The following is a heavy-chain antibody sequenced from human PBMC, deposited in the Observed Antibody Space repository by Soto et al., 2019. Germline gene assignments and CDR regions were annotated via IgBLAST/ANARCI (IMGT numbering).Heavy chain of an antibody. Sequence: PSETLSLTCAVSGDSINRGGFYWSWFRQHPGKGLEWIGFIYYSGGTSFNPSLKSRVTILLDTSNNHFSLKLNSVTASDTAVYYCARIPRLYFDSGNLGFDPWGQG. V-gene: IGHV4-31*11. CDR3: ARIPRLYFDSGNLGFDP. CDR2: IYYSGGT. CDR1: GDSINRGGFY. D-gene: IGHD3-10*01. J-gene: IGHJ5*02.